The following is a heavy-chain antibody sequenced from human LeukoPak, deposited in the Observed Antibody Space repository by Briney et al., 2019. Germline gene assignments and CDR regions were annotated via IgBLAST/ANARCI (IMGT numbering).Heavy chain of an antibody. CDR1: GGTFSSYA. CDR3: ARQRRRATVTTLTSSVDYGMDV. J-gene: IGHJ6*04. Sequence: GASVKVSCKASGGTFSSYAISWVRQAPGQGLEWMGGIIPIFSTANYAQKFQSRVTITADKSTSTAYMELSSLRSEDTAVYYCARQRRRATVTTLTSSVDYGMDVWGKGTTVTVSS. CDR2: IIPIFSTA. D-gene: IGHD4-17*01. V-gene: IGHV1-69*06.